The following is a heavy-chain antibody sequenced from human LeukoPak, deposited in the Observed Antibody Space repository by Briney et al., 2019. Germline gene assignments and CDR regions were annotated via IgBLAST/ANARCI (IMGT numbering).Heavy chain of an antibody. Sequence: GGSLRLSCAASGFTFSSYSMNWVRQAPGKGLEWVSSISSSSSYIYYADSVKGRFTISRDNAKNSLYLQMNSLRAEDTAVYYCARDGPSGTHYYYYGMDVWGQGTTVTVSS. CDR3: ARDGPSGTHYYYYGMDV. V-gene: IGHV3-21*01. CDR1: GFTFSSYS. D-gene: IGHD3-10*01. J-gene: IGHJ6*02. CDR2: ISSSSSYI.